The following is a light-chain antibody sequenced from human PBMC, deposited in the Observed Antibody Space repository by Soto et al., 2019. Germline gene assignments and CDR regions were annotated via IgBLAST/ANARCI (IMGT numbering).Light chain of an antibody. V-gene: IGLV2-23*02. J-gene: IGLJ1*01. CDR2: DVS. CDR1: SSNVGNFNV. CDR3: CSYAGSGTNV. Sequence: QSVLTQPASVSGSPGQSITISCTGTSSNVGNFNVVSWYQQHPGKAPKVIIYDVSERPSGVSHRFSGSKSGNTASLTISGLQAEDEADYYCCSYAGSGTNVFGTGTKVTVL.